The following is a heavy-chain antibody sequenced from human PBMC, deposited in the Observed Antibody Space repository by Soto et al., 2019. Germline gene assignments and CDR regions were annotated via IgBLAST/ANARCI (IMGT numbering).Heavy chain of an antibody. D-gene: IGHD4-17*01. CDR2: IIPVFGTP. CDR1: GGTLSNYG. V-gene: IGHV1-69*12. CDR3: GRGDANKIVVTTYYGMDV. J-gene: IGHJ6*02. Sequence: QVQLVQSGAEVKKPGSSVKVSCKASGGTLSNYGISWVRQAPGQGLEWMGGIIPVFGTPNYAQKFQGRVTITADESTTTVYMEVSSLTSEDTAVYYCGRGDANKIVVTTYYGMDVWGQGTTVTVSS.